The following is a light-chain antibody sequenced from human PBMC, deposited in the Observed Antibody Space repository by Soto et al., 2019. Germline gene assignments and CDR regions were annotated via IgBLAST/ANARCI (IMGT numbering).Light chain of an antibody. CDR1: QNIRGNE. J-gene: IGKJ1*01. CDR2: GGS. Sequence: EVVLTQSPGALSLSPGEGVTLSCRASQNIRGNELAWYRQKRGQAPRLLIYGGSRRADGIPDRFSGRGTGTNFTLTISRLEPEDSAVYDCQDYGTSHPWMSGQGTKLEIK. V-gene: IGKV3-20*01. CDR3: QDYGTSHPWM.